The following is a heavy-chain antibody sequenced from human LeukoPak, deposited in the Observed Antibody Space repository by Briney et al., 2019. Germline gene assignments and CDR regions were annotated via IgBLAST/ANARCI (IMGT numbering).Heavy chain of an antibody. D-gene: IGHD3-9*01. CDR3: ARGDYDILTGYYSLLGAEYFQH. CDR2: INHSGST. CDR1: GGSFSGYY. Sequence: SETLSLTCAVYGGSFSGYYWSWIRQPPGKGLEWIGGINHSGSTNYNPSLKSRVTISVDTSKNQFSLKLSSVTAADTAVYYCARGDYDILTGYYSLLGAEYFQHWGQGTLVTVSS. J-gene: IGHJ1*01. V-gene: IGHV4-34*01.